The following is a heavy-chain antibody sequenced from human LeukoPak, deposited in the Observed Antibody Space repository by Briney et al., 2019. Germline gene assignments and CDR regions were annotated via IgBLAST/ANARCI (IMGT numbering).Heavy chain of an antibody. CDR1: GGSFSGYH. V-gene: IGHV4-34*01. CDR3: ARAFFGAAAGTLFDY. J-gene: IGHJ4*02. Sequence: SETLSLTCAVYGGSFSGYHWSWIRQPPGKGLEWIGEINHSGSTNYNPSLKSRVTISVDTSKNQFSLKLSSVTAADTAVYYCARAFFGAAAGTLFDYWGQGTLVTVSS. CDR2: INHSGST. D-gene: IGHD6-13*01.